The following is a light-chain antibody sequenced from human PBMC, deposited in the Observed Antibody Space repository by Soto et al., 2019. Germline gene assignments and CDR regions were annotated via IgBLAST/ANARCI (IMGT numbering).Light chain of an antibody. CDR2: DNN. J-gene: IGLJ2*01. CDR1: SSNIGNNY. CDR3: GTWDSSLSAEV. Sequence: QSVLTQPPSVSAAPGQKVTIFCSGSSSNIGNNYVSWYQQLPGTAAKLLIYDNNKRPSGIPDRFSGSKSGTSATLGITGLQTGDEADYYCGTWDSSLSAEVFGGGTKLTVL. V-gene: IGLV1-51*01.